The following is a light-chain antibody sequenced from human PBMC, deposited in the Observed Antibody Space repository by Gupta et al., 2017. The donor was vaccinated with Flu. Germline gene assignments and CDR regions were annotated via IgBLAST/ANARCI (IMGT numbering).Light chain of an antibody. J-gene: IGKJ3*01. CDR1: QDISSW. V-gene: IGKV1-12*01. Sequence: DIQMTQSPSSVSASVGDRVVITCRASQDISSWLAWYQQKPGKAPRLLIYAASTWLSGVPSRFSGRGSGKELTLTISSRQPEDYATYFCQQSNDFPPFTFGQGTTVDVK. CDR2: AAS. CDR3: QQSNDFPPFT.